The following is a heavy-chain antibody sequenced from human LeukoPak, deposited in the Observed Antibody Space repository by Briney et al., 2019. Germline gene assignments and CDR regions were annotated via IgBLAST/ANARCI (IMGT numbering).Heavy chain of an antibody. V-gene: IGHV4-34*01. J-gene: IGHJ4*02. CDR1: GGSFSGYY. CDR3: ARFGYYYDSSGYLALDY. CDR2: INHSGST. Sequence: SETLSLTCAVYGGSFSGYYWSWIRQPPGKGLEWIGEINHSGSTNYNPSLKSRVTISVDTSKNQFSLKLSSVTAADTAVHYCARFGYYYDSSGYLALDYWGQGTLVTVSS. D-gene: IGHD3-22*01.